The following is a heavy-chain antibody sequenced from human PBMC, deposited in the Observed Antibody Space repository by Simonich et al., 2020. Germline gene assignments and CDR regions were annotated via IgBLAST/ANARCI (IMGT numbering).Heavy chain of an antibody. V-gene: IGHV4-39*01. Sequence: QLQLQESGPGLVKPSETLSLTCTVSGGSISSSIYYWGWIRQPPGKGLEVIGSIYYSGSTYYNPSLKSRVTISVDTSKNQFSLKLSSVTAADTAVYYCARHAGFAFDIWGQGTMVTVSS. CDR3: ARHAGFAFDI. CDR1: GGSISSSIYY. J-gene: IGHJ3*02. D-gene: IGHD6-13*01. CDR2: IYYSGST.